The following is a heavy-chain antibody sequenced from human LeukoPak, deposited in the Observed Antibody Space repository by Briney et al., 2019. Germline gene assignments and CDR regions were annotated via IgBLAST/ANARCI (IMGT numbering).Heavy chain of an antibody. CDR1: GYTFADYY. CDR3: ARSDNSGYYYSY. Sequence: ASVKVSCKAAGYTFADYYMYWVRQAPGQGLEWMGRISPNSGGTNYAQKFQGRVTMTRDTSISTAYMELSRLRSDDTAVYYCARSDNSGYYYSYWGQGTLVTISS. J-gene: IGHJ4*02. V-gene: IGHV1-2*06. CDR2: ISPNSGGT. D-gene: IGHD3-22*01.